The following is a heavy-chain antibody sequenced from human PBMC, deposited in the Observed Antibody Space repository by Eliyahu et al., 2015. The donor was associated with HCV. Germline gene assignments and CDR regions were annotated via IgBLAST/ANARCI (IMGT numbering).Heavy chain of an antibody. Sequence: QVQLVQSGXEVKKPGSSVXVSCKASGGTFSSYATSWVRXAPGQGLEXMGRIIPILGIANYAQKFQGRVTITADKSTSTAYMELSSLRSEDTAVYYCASSKGPRGGITMVRGVTEGAFDIWGQGTMVTVSS. D-gene: IGHD3-10*01. J-gene: IGHJ3*02. CDR1: GGTFSSYA. CDR2: IIPILGIA. V-gene: IGHV1-69*04. CDR3: ASSKGPRGGITMVRGVTEGAFDI.